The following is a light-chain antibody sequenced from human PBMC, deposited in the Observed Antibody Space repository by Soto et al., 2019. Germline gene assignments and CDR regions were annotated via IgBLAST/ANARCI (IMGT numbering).Light chain of an antibody. Sequence: DIQLTQSPSFLSASVGDRVTITCRASQGISSYLAWYQQKPGKAPKLLICAASTLQSGVPSRFSGSGSGTEFTLTISSLQPEDFATYYCQQLNSYPITVGQGTRLEIK. V-gene: IGKV1-9*01. CDR3: QQLNSYPIT. CDR2: AAS. CDR1: QGISSY. J-gene: IGKJ5*01.